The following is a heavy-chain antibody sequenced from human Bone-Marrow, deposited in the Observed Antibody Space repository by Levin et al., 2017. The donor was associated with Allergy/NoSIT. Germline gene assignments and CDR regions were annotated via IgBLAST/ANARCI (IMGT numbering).Heavy chain of an antibody. V-gene: IGHV3-23*01. J-gene: IGHJ4*02. CDR3: AKIYGDVDS. D-gene: IGHD4-17*01. CDR1: GFTFSHYA. Sequence: GESLKISCATSGFTFSHYALSWVRQAPGKGLEWVSTIGSTGGKTFYADSVKGRFTVSRDESRSAVCLQMNNLRPEDTAVYYCAKIYGDVDSWGQGTLVTVSS. CDR2: IGSTGGKT.